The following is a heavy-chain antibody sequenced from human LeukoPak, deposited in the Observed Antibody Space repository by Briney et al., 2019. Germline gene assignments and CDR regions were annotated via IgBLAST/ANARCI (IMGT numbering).Heavy chain of an antibody. CDR2: VSSDGRST. D-gene: IGHD5-18*01. CDR1: GFTFSSYW. J-gene: IGHJ4*02. CDR3: AKASGYSYGPSDY. V-gene: IGHV3-74*03. Sequence: PGGSLRLSCAASGFTFSSYWMHWVRQAPGKGLVWVSRVSSDGRSTTSADSVKGRFSISRDNAKNTLYLQMNGLRTEDTAVYYCAKASGYSYGPSDYWGQGTLVTVSS.